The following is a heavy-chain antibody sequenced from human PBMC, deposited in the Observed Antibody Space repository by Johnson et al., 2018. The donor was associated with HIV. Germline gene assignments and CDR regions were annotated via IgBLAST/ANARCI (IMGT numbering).Heavy chain of an antibody. CDR1: GFTFTDAW. D-gene: IGHD6-13*01. CDR3: ASGWGIAASDAFDI. J-gene: IGHJ3*02. V-gene: IGHV3-15*01. CDR2: IKRKTDGGTT. Sequence: VLLVESGGGLVKPGGSVRLSCAVSGFTFTDAWMSWVRQAPGKGLEWVGRIKRKTDGGTTDYAAPVKGRFSISRDDSKKTVYLQMNSLKTEDTAVYFCASGWGIAASDAFDIWGQGTMVTVSS.